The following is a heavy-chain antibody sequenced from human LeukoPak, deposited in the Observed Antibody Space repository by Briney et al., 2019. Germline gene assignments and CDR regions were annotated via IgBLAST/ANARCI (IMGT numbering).Heavy chain of an antibody. CDR3: GRHGDGATIEY. D-gene: IGHD1-26*01. J-gene: IGHJ4*02. CDR2: ISSNEGST. Sequence: GGSLRLSCAASGFTFSSYAMHWVRQAPGKGLEYVSAISSNEGSTYYANSVKGRFTVSRDNAMNLLYLQMNSLRAEDTAVYYCGRHGDGATIEYWGQGTLVTVSS. V-gene: IGHV3-64*01. CDR1: GFTFSSYA.